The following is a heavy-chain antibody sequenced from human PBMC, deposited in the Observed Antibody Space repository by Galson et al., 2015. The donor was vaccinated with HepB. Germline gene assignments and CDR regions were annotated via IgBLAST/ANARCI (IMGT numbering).Heavy chain of an antibody. D-gene: IGHD3-22*01. CDR2: INHSGST. Sequence: LSLTCAVYGGSFSGYYWSWIRQPPGKGLEWIGEINHSGSTNYNPSLKSRVTISVDTSKNQFSLKLSSVTAADTAVYYCARDSSSLYYFDYWGQGTLVTVSS. J-gene: IGHJ4*02. V-gene: IGHV4-34*01. CDR1: GGSFSGYY. CDR3: ARDSSSLYYFDY.